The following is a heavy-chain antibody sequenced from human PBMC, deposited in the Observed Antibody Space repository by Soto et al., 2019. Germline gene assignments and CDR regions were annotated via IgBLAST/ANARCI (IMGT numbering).Heavy chain of an antibody. J-gene: IGHJ6*02. CDR1: GGTFSSYA. CDR2: IIPIFGTA. Sequence: SVKVSCKASGGTFSSYAISWVRQAPGQGLEWMGGIIPIFGTANYAQKFQGRVTITADESTSTAYMELSSLRSEDTAVYYCARAGGGDGSGSYSYYYYGMDVWGQGTTVTVSS. CDR3: ARAGGGDGSGSYSYYYYGMDV. D-gene: IGHD3-10*01. V-gene: IGHV1-69*13.